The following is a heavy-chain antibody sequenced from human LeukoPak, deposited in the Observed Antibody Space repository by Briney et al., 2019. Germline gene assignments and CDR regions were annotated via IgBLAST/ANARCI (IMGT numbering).Heavy chain of an antibody. J-gene: IGHJ4*02. CDR3: TRDRSRSEDH. D-gene: IGHD1-14*01. CDR2: INQGGSDK. CDR1: GFTFSGHW. V-gene: IGHV3-7*01. Sequence: PGGSLRLSCAASGFTFSGHWMSWVRQAPGKGLEWVANINQGGSDKFYVDSVKGRFTIPRDNANNLLYLQMNSLRGEDTAVYYCTRDRSRSEDHWGQGTLVTVSS.